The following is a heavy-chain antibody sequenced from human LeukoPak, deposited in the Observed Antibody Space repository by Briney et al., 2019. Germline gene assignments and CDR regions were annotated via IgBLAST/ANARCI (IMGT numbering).Heavy chain of an antibody. J-gene: IGHJ4*02. Sequence: GRSLRLSCAASGFTFDDYAMHWVRQAPGKGLEWVSGISWNSGSIGYADSVKGRFTISRDNAKNSLYLQMNSLRAEDTALYYCAKDMGGSDDYWGQGSLVTVSS. CDR3: AKDMGGSDDY. CDR2: ISWNSGSI. V-gene: IGHV3-9*01. CDR1: GFTFDDYA. D-gene: IGHD1-26*01.